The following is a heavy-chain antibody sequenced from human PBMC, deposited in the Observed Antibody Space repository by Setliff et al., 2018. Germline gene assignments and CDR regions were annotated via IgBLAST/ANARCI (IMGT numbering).Heavy chain of an antibody. J-gene: IGHJ4*02. V-gene: IGHV1-69*13. CDR1: GGTFGSYG. CDR3: ARVSRTIVGARGFDY. CDR2: IIPIFGTA. Sequence: ASVKVSCKASGGTFGSYGISWVRQAPGQGLEWMGGIIPIFGTANYAQKFQGRVTITADESTSTAYMELSSLRSEDTAVYYCARVSRTIVGARGFDYWGQGTLVT. D-gene: IGHD1-26*01.